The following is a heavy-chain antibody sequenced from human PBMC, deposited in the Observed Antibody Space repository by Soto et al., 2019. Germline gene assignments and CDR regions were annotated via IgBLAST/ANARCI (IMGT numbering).Heavy chain of an antibody. CDR1: GYTFTSYG. CDR2: ISAYNGNT. J-gene: IGHJ6*02. V-gene: IGHV1-18*04. Sequence: ASVKVSCKASGYTFTSYGISWVRQAPGQGLEWMGWISAYNGNTNYAQKLQGRVTMTTDTSTSTAYMELRSLRSDDTAVYYCARDTYYDFWGGYYRDYYYGMDVWGQGTTVTVSS. CDR3: ARDTYYDFWGGYYRDYYYGMDV. D-gene: IGHD3-3*01.